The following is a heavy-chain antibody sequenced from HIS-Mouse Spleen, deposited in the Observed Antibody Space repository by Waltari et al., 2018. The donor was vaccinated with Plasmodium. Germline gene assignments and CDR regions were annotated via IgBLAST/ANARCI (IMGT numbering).Heavy chain of an antibody. CDR3: ARTGDYGGNS. J-gene: IGHJ4*02. CDR1: CGSFSGYY. CDR2: INHSGRT. D-gene: IGHD4-17*01. Sequence: QVQLQQWGAGLLKPSETLSRTCAVYCGSFSGYYWSWIRQPPGKGLEWIGEINHSGRTNNTPALNVRVTLSVDTSNNQFYLKLSSVTAADTAVYYCARTGDYGGNSWGQGTLVTVSS. V-gene: IGHV4-34*01.